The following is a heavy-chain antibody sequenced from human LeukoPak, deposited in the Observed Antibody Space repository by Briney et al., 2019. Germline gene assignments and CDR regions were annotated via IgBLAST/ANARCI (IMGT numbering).Heavy chain of an antibody. D-gene: IGHD1-26*01. V-gene: IGHV4-59*01. Sequence: SETLSLTCTVSGGSISSYYWSWIRQPPGKGLEWIGYIYYSGSTNYNPSLKSRVTISVDTSKNQFSLKLSSVTAADTAVYYCARDRTSGSPHYYYGMDVWGQGTTVTVSS. CDR1: GGSISSYY. J-gene: IGHJ6*02. CDR2: IYYSGST. CDR3: ARDRTSGSPHYYYGMDV.